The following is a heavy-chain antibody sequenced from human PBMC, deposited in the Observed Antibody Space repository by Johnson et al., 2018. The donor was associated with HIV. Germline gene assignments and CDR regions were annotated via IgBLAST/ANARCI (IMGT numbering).Heavy chain of an antibody. CDR3: AKDLTWMHLWPHAFDI. Sequence: QVQLVESGGGLVQPGGSLRLSCAASGFTFSTYGMHWVRQAPGKGLEWVALIRYDGSNKYYVDSAKGRFTISRDNSKNTLYLQMNSLRAEDTAVYYCAKDLTWMHLWPHAFDIWGQGTMVTVSS. V-gene: IGHV3-30*02. D-gene: IGHD5-18*01. CDR1: GFTFSTYG. J-gene: IGHJ3*02. CDR2: IRYDGSNK.